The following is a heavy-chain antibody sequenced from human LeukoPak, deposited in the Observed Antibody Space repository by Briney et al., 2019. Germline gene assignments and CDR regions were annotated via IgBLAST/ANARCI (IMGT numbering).Heavy chain of an antibody. D-gene: IGHD3-10*01. CDR1: GGPITTYY. Sequence: SETLSLTCTVSGGPITTYYLSWILQSAGMGLEWIGRISGSGVITYNPSLKSRVILSLDTSNNHFSLKLISVTAADTAVYYCARDSGTTGEVKFDPWGQGMLVTVSS. CDR3: ARDSGTTGEVKFDP. J-gene: IGHJ5*02. CDR2: ISGSGVI. V-gene: IGHV4-4*07.